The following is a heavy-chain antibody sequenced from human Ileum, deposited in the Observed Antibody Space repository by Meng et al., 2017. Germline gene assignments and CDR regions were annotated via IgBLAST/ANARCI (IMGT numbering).Heavy chain of an antibody. CDR2: MNPDGSVT. J-gene: IGHJ3*02. CDR3: LSISMGI. V-gene: IGHV3-74*01. CDR1: GFTFSSSW. Sequence: GESLKISCAASGFTFSSSWMNWVRQAPGTGLVWVSHMNPDGSVTSYADSVKGRFTISRDNAKNTLYLQLDSLRAEDTAVYYCLSISMGIWGQGKRVNVSS. D-gene: IGHD3-3*02.